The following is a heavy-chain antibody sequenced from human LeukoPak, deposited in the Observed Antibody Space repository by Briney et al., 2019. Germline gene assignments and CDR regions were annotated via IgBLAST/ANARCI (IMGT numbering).Heavy chain of an antibody. V-gene: IGHV4-31*03. CDR3: ARGRRLITIFGVVMYYFDY. Sequence: ASETLSLTCTVSGGSISSGGYYWSWIRQHPGKGLEWIVYIYYSGSTYYNPSLKSRVTISVDTSKNQFSLKLSSVTAADTAVYYCARGRRLITIFGVVMYYFDYWGQGTLVTVSS. CDR1: GGSISSGGYY. CDR2: IYYSGST. J-gene: IGHJ4*02. D-gene: IGHD3-3*01.